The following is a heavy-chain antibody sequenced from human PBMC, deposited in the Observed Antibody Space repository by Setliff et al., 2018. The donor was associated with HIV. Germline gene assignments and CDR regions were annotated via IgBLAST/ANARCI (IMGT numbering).Heavy chain of an antibody. Sequence: GASVKVSCKASGDNFTNYGIGWVRQAHGQGLEYLGWIGTYSGNTDYAQSVQGRVTMTRDTSTGTVYMDLRSLRPDDTAMYYCAREKYGDKFDYWGQGTLFTVSS. V-gene: IGHV1-18*01. CDR3: AREKYGDKFDY. D-gene: IGHD2-8*01. CDR2: IGTYSGNT. J-gene: IGHJ4*02. CDR1: GDNFTNYG.